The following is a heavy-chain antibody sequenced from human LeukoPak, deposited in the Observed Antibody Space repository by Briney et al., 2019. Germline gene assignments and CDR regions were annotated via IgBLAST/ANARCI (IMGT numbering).Heavy chain of an antibody. CDR3: ARDYVTPGITGTTSPLDY. CDR1: GFTFSTFA. V-gene: IGHV3-23*01. J-gene: IGHJ4*02. CDR2: IIENGYDK. D-gene: IGHD1-7*01. Sequence: GGSLGLSCAASGFTFSTFAMSWVRQAPGKGLEWVSGIIENGYDKYYADSVKGRFTISRDNSKNTLHLQMNSLRADDTAVYYCARDYVTPGITGTTSPLDYWGQGILVGVSS.